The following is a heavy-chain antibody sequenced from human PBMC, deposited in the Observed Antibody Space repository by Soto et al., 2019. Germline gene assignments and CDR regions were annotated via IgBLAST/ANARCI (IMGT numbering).Heavy chain of an antibody. CDR3: ARTFFYYGMDV. CDR2: IYHAGSV. V-gene: IGHV4-38-2*01. Sequence: WETLSLTCAVSGYSIGSGYYWAWIRQSPGKGLEWIGSIYHAGSVYYNPSLNGRVALSMDTSKNHFSLKLTSVTAADTAVYYCARTFFYYGMDVWGQGTTVTVSS. J-gene: IGHJ6*02. CDR1: GYSIGSGYY. D-gene: IGHD3-3*01.